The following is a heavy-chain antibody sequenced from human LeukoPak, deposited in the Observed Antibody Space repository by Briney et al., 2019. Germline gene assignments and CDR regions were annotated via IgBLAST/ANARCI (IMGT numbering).Heavy chain of an antibody. CDR3: ARESDVDTAMFVYYFDY. V-gene: IGHV1-69*01. CDR1: GGTFSRYA. CDR2: IIPILGTA. Sequence: SXXKVSCKASGGTFSRYAISWVRQAPGQGLEWMGGIIPILGTANYAQKFQGRVTITADESASRAYMELSSLRSEDTAVYYCARESDVDTAMFVYYFDYWGQGTLVTVSS. J-gene: IGHJ4*02. D-gene: IGHD5-18*01.